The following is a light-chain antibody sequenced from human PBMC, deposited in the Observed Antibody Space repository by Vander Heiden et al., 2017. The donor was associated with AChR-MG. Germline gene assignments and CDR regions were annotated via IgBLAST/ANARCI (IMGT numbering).Light chain of an antibody. Sequence: DAQMTQSPSCVSASVGDRVHIPCRASQDISRWLAWYQQKPGKAPKLLVYGATSLLSGVPSRISGSGSGTDFTLTINGLQPEDFAFYYWQQADSFPITFGQGTRLETK. CDR3: QQADSFPIT. V-gene: IGKV1-12*01. CDR2: GAT. J-gene: IGKJ5*01. CDR1: QDISRW.